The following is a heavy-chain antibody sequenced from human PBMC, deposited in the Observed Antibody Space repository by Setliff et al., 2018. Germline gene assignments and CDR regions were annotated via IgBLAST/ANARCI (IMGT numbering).Heavy chain of an antibody. CDR2: IIPIPGIA. V-gene: IGHV1-69*10. J-gene: IGHJ3*02. CDR3: ARVYYGSGSYLGAFDI. D-gene: IGHD3-10*01. Sequence: ASVKVSCKASGGTFSSYAISWVRQAPGQGLEWMGGIIPIPGIANYAQKFQGRVTITADKSTSTAYMELSSLRSEDTAVYYCARVYYGSGSYLGAFDIWGRGTMVTVSS. CDR1: GGTFSSYA.